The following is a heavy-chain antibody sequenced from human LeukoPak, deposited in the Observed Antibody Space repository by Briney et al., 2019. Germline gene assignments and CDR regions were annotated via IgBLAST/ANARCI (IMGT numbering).Heavy chain of an antibody. J-gene: IGHJ4*02. D-gene: IGHD2-21*01. CDR1: GFTVSNNY. CDR3: ARDSDCWFNFDY. V-gene: IGHV3-53*01. Sequence: PGGSLRLSCAASGFTVSNNYMSWVRQAPGKGLEWVSVIYTGGTTYYADSVKGRFTISRDNSKNILSLQMNSLRAEYTAVYYCARDSDCWFNFDYWGQGTLVTVSS. CDR2: IYTGGTT.